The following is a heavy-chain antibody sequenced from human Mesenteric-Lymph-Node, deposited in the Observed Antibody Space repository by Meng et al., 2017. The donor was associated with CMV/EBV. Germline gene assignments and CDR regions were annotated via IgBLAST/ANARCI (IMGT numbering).Heavy chain of an antibody. CDR1: VFTGNY. V-gene: IGHV1-69*10. D-gene: IGHD1-14*01. CDR3: ARGGIPSSNLYGMDV. CDR2: IIPILGIA. J-gene: IGHJ6*02. Sequence: SVKVSCKATVFTGNYVHWVRQAPGQGLEWMGGIIPILGIANYAQKFQGRVTITADKSTSTAYMELSSLRSEDTAVYYCARGGIPSSNLYGMDVWGQGTTVTVSS.